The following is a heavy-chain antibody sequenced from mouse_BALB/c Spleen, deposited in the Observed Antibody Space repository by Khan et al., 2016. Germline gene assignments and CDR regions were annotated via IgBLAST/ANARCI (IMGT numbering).Heavy chain of an antibody. CDR1: GYTFTNYW. Sequence: VQLQESGPELERPGASVKMSCKASGYTFTNYWMHWVKQRPGKGLEWIGMIDPSNSETRLNQKFKEKATLTVDKSSNTAYMQLSSRKSEDSTVYYCVSGAIAMDYCGQRTSVTVSS. V-gene: IGHV1S127*01. CDR2: IDPSNSET. CDR3: VSGAIAMDY. D-gene: IGHD3-1*01. J-gene: IGHJ4*01.